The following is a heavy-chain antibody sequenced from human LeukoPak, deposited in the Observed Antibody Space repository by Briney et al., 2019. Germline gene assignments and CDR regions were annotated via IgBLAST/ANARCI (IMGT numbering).Heavy chain of an antibody. CDR2: VYPGDSDT. D-gene: IGHD1-7*01. Sequence: GESLNISCKGSGYIFTAYWIGWLRKMPGKGLEWMRIVYPGDSDTSYSPSFQGQVTISADKSISTAYLQWSGLRASDTAIYYCARQIHNWNYLGRSGFDIWGQGTMVTVSS. J-gene: IGHJ3*02. CDR3: ARQIHNWNYLGRSGFDI. V-gene: IGHV5-51*01. CDR1: GYIFTAYW.